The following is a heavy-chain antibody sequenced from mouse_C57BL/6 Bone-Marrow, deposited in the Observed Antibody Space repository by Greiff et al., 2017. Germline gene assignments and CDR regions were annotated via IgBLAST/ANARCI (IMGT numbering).Heavy chain of an antibody. CDR3: ARGATVVPYYYAVDY. CDR1: GYTFTDYY. D-gene: IGHD1-1*01. J-gene: IGHJ4*01. CDR2: IFPGSGST. V-gene: IGHV1-75*01. Sequence: VQLQQSGPELVKPGASVKISCKASGYTFTDYYINWVKQRPGQGLEWIGWIFPGSGSTYYNEKFKGKASLTVDKSSSTAYMLLSSLTSEDSAVYFCARGATVVPYYYAVDYWGQGTSVTVSS.